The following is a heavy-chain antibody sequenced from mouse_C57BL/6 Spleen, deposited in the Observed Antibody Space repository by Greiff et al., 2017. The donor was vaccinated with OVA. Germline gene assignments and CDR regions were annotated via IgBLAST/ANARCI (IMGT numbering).Heavy chain of an antibody. Sequence: VQLQQSDAELVKPGASVKISCKVSGYTFTDHTIHWMKQRPEQGLEWIGYIYPRDGSTKYNEKFKGKATLTADKSASTAYMQLNSLTSEDSAVYFCVRGITTVVATHYFDYWGQGTTLTVSS. CDR2: IYPRDGST. CDR1: GYTFTDHT. J-gene: IGHJ2*01. CDR3: VRGITTVVATHYFDY. V-gene: IGHV1-78*01. D-gene: IGHD1-1*01.